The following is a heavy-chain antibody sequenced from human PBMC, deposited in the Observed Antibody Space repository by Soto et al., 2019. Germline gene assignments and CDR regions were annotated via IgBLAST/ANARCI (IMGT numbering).Heavy chain of an antibody. V-gene: IGHV3-48*03. CDR1: GFTFSSYE. CDR3: ARLFTAFDI. D-gene: IGHD3-3*01. CDR2: ISSIGSTI. J-gene: IGHJ3*02. Sequence: PGGSLRLSCAASGFTFSSYEMNWVRQAPGKGLEWVSYISSIGSTIYYADSVKGRFTISRDNAKNSLYLQMNSLRAEDTAVYYCARLFTAFDIWGQGTMVTVSS.